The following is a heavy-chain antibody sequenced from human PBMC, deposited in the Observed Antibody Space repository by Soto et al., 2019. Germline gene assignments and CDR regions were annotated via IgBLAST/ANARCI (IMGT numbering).Heavy chain of an antibody. V-gene: IGHV4-30-4*01. CDR3: ARVDFWSGYYPIRSDYYYYGMDV. Sequence: PSETLSLTCTVSGGSISSGDYYWSWIRQPPGKGLEWIGYIYYSGSTYYNPSLKSRVTISVDTSKNQFSLKLSSVTAADTAVYYCARVDFWSGYYPIRSDYYYYGMDVWGQGTTVTVSS. D-gene: IGHD3-3*01. CDR1: GGSISSGDYY. CDR2: IYYSGST. J-gene: IGHJ6*02.